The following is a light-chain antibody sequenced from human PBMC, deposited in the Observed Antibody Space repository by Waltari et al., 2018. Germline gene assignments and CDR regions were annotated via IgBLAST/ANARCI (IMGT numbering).Light chain of an antibody. J-gene: IGLJ1*01. Sequence: QSALTQPASVSGSPGQSIPISCTGTSSDVWSYNLVSWYQQHPGKAPKLMIYEVSKRPSGVSNRFSGSKSGNTASLTISGLQAEDEADYYCCSYAGSTTYVFGTGTKVTVL. CDR1: SSDVWSYNL. CDR2: EVS. CDR3: CSYAGSTTYV. V-gene: IGLV2-23*02.